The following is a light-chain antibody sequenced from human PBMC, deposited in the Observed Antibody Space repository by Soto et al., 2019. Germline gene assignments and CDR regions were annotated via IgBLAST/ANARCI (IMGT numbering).Light chain of an antibody. CDR2: TAS. CDR1: QGISSY. V-gene: IGKV1-9*01. Sequence: DIQLTQSPSFLSASVGDRVTITCRASQGISSYLAWYQQQPGKAPNLLIYTASTLQSGVPSRFSGSGSGTEFTLTSSSLQPEDFATYYCQQLNSYPLTFGGGTKVEIK. CDR3: QQLNSYPLT. J-gene: IGKJ4*01.